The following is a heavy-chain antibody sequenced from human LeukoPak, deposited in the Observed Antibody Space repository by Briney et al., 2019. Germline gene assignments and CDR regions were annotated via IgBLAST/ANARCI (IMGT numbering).Heavy chain of an antibody. CDR1: GYGFTSYW. Sequence: GESLKISCKGSGYGFTSYWISWVRQMPGKGLEWMGRIDPSDSYTNYSPSFQGHVTISADKSISTAYLQWSSLKASDTAMYYCASYSSGWFRVAFDIWGQGTMVTVSS. D-gene: IGHD6-19*01. J-gene: IGHJ3*02. V-gene: IGHV5-10-1*01. CDR2: IDPSDSYT. CDR3: ASYSSGWFRVAFDI.